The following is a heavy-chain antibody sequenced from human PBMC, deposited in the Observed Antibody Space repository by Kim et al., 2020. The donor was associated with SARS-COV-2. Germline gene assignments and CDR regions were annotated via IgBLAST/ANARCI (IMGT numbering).Heavy chain of an antibody. D-gene: IGHD3-10*01. CDR1: GGSISSGSYY. V-gene: IGHV4-61*02. Sequence: SETLSLTCTVSGGSISSGSYYWSWIRQPAGKGLEWIGRIYTSGSTNYNPSLKSRVTISVDTSKNQFSLKLSSVTAADTAVYYCARGGPFGALDVWGQGTTVTVSS. CDR2: IYTSGST. CDR3: ARGGPFGALDV. J-gene: IGHJ6*02.